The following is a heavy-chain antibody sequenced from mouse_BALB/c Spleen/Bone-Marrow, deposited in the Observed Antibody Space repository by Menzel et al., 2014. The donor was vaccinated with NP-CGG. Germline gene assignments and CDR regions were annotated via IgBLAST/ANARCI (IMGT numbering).Heavy chain of an antibody. CDR1: GYTFTSYV. Sequence: EVQLQQSGPELVKPGASVKMSCKASGYTFTSYVMHWVKQKPGQGLEWIGYINPNNGGSKYNEKFKGKATLTSDKSSSTAYMELSSLTSEDSAVYYCARGKTYAMDYWGQCTSVTVSS. J-gene: IGHJ4*01. V-gene: IGHV1-14*01. D-gene: IGHD2-1*01. CDR2: INPNNGGS. CDR3: ARGKTYAMDY.